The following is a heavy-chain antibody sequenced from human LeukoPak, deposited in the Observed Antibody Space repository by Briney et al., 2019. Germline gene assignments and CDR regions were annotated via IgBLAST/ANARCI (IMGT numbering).Heavy chain of an antibody. J-gene: IGHJ6*02. Sequence: GESLKISCKGSGYSFTSYWIGWVRQMPGKGLEWMGIIYPGASDTRYSPSFQGQVTISADKSISTAYLQWSSLKASDTAMYYCARLPYSYYDYVWGSPRGMDVWGQGTTVTVSS. CDR1: GYSFTSYW. D-gene: IGHD3-16*01. CDR3: ARLPYSYYDYVWGSPRGMDV. V-gene: IGHV5-51*01. CDR2: IYPGASDT.